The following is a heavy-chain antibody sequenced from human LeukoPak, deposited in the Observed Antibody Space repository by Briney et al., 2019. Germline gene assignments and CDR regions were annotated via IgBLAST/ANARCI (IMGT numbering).Heavy chain of an antibody. CDR3: AKDRYYYDTSGAIFDY. D-gene: IGHD3-22*01. CDR1: GFTFSSYA. V-gene: IGHV3-23*01. J-gene: IGHJ4*02. CDR2: ISGSGGST. Sequence: VGSLRLSCAASGFTFSSYAMSWVRQAPGKGLEWVSAISGSGGSTYYADSVKGRFTISRDNSKNTLYLQMNSLRAEDTAVYYCAKDRYYYDTSGAIFDYWGQGTLVTVSS.